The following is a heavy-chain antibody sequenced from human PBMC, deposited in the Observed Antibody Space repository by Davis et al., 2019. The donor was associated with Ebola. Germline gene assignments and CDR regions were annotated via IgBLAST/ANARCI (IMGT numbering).Heavy chain of an antibody. D-gene: IGHD6-13*01. V-gene: IGHV3-48*03. J-gene: IGHJ6*02. CDR1: GFTFSSYE. CDR3: ARGHSSSWYYYYYGMDV. Sequence: GESLKISCAASGFTFSSYEMNWVRQAPGKGLEWVSYISSSGSTIYYADSVKGRFTISRDNAKNSLYLQMNSLRAEDTAVYYCARGHSSSWYYYYYGMDVWGQGTTVTVSS. CDR2: ISSSGSTI.